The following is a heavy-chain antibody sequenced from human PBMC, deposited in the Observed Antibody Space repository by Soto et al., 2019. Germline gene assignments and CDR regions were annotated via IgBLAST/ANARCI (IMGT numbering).Heavy chain of an antibody. D-gene: IGHD3-10*01. Sequence: LRLSCAASGFSFSHYAMHWVRQPPGKGLEWVALISYDGENQYFTDSVRGRFTISRDNSKTAVYLEMNDLRLDDTATYYCVSPHSESSNAFDLWGQGTLVTVPQ. V-gene: IGHV3-30*04. CDR1: GFSFSHYA. J-gene: IGHJ5*02. CDR3: VSPHSESSNAFDL. CDR2: ISYDGENQ.